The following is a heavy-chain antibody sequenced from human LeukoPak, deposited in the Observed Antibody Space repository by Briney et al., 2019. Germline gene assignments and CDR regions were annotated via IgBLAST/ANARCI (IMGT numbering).Heavy chain of an antibody. CDR3: ARASSYGSGSYYWGYYYYYGMDV. CDR1: GGSVSSGSYY. J-gene: IGHJ6*02. V-gene: IGHV4-61*01. D-gene: IGHD3-10*01. CDR2: IYYSGST. Sequence: SETLSLTCTVSGGSVSSGSYYWSWIRQPPGKGLEWIGYIYYSGSTNYNPSLKSRVTISVDTSKNQFSLKLSSVTAADTAVYYCARASSYGSGSYYWGYYYYYGMDVWGQGTTVTVSS.